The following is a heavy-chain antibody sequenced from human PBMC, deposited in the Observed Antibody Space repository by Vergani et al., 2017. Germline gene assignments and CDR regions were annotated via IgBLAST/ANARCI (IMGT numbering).Heavy chain of an antibody. CDR1: GLTFNRYG. CDR2: VLFSGSNE. J-gene: IGHJ4*02. Sequence: QVQLVQSGGGVVQPGGSLRLSCVASGLTFNRYGMQWVRPAPGKGLEWVAYVLFSGSNEYYADSVKCRFIVSRDNSNDALYLQMNSLRTDDTAVYYCARDLAYCHEGSCALWGQGSVVTVSS. V-gene: IGHV3-30*02. CDR3: ARDLAYCHEGSCAL. D-gene: IGHD2-15*01.